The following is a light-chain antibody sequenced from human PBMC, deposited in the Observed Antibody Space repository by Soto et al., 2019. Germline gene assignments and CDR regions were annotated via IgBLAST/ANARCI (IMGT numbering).Light chain of an antibody. Sequence: EIVLTQSPATLSLSPGERATLSCRASQSVSTSLAWFQQKPGQAPRLLIFDASNRATGIPARFSGGGSGTDFTLTISSLEPEDFAVYYCQQRSNWPRTFGQGTKVEFK. V-gene: IGKV3-11*01. J-gene: IGKJ1*01. CDR1: QSVSTS. CDR3: QQRSNWPRT. CDR2: DAS.